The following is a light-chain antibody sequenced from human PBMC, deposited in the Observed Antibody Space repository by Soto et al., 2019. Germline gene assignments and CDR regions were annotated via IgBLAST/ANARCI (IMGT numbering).Light chain of an antibody. V-gene: IGKV1-5*03. J-gene: IGKJ1*01. CDR3: HQYDSYPRT. CDR2: RAS. Sequence: IQMTQSPSTLSASLGDRVTMTCRASQSLDRDYLAWYQQKPGKAPKLLIYRASTLESGVPARFTGGGSGTAFTLTISSLEPDDFATYYCHQYDSYPRTFGQAPKVDIK. CDR1: QSLDRDY.